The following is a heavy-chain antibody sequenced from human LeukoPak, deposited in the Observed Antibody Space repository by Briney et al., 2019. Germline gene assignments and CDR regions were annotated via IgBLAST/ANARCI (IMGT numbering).Heavy chain of an antibody. Sequence: GGSLRLSCAASGFTFSSSAMSWVRQVPGKGLEWVSGISASGGSTSYADSVRGRFTISRDNSKNTLYLLMDSLRAEDTAVYFCTKGSAGGRPYYFDNWGQGTLVTVSS. D-gene: IGHD2-15*01. CDR2: ISASGGST. J-gene: IGHJ4*02. CDR1: GFTFSSSA. V-gene: IGHV3-23*01. CDR3: TKGSAGGRPYYFDN.